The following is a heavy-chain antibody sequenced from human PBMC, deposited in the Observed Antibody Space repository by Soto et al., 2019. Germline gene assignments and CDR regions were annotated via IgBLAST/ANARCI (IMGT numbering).Heavy chain of an antibody. V-gene: IGHV4-34*01. J-gene: IGHJ5*02. Sequence: QVQLQQWGAGLLKPSETLSLTCAVYGGSFSGYYWSWIRQPPGKGLEWIGEVNHSGSTNYNPSLKSRVTISVDTSKNQFSLKLSSVTAADTAVYYCARGWSGLVIIRFDPWGQGTVVTVSS. CDR3: ARGWSGLVIIRFDP. D-gene: IGHD3-9*01. CDR1: GGSFSGYY. CDR2: VNHSGST.